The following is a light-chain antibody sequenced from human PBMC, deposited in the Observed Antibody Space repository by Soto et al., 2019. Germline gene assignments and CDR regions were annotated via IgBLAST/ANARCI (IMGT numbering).Light chain of an antibody. V-gene: IGKV1D-12*01. CDR3: QQANSFPIT. Sequence: DIQMTQSPSSVSASVGDRVTITCRASQGISNWLAWYQQKPGKAPKLLIYAASSLQSGVPSRFSGSGSGTDFTLTISSLPPEDFATYYCQQANSFPITFGQGTRLEIK. CDR1: QGISNW. CDR2: AAS. J-gene: IGKJ5*01.